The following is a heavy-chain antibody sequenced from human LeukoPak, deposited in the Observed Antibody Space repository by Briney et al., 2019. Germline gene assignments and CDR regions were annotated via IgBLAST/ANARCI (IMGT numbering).Heavy chain of an antibody. D-gene: IGHD1-1*01. V-gene: IGHV4-39*01. Sequence: TSETLSLTCTVSGGSISNNNYYWAWIRQPPGKGLECIGSIYYSGSPSYNPSLKSRVTISVDTSKNQFSLRLSSVTAADTAVYYCATWRTAKTGFDYWGQGTLVTVSS. CDR1: GGSISNNNYY. J-gene: IGHJ4*02. CDR3: ATWRTAKTGFDY. CDR2: IYYSGSP.